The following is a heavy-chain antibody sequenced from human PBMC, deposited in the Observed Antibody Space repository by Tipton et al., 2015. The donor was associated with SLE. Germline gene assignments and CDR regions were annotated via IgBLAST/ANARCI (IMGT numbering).Heavy chain of an antibody. CDR1: GVSISSHY. J-gene: IGHJ4*02. Sequence: TLSLTCSVSGVSISSHYWTWIRQTPGKGLEYIGYIFHTGKTNYNDSLKSRVTISVDPAKNQFSLNLTSVTAADTAVYYCARLLPGAYYYESRGYSAWDWGQGTPVTVSS. V-gene: IGHV4-59*11. CDR2: IFHTGKT. D-gene: IGHD3-22*01. CDR3: ARLLPGAYYYESRGYSAWD.